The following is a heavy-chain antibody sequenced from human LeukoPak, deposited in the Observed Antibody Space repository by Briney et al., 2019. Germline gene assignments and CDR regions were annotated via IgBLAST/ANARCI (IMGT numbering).Heavy chain of an antibody. CDR2: ISGRGDST. CDR1: GFTFSSYS. CDR3: AKQTAYQPPYYFDY. V-gene: IGHV3-23*01. Sequence: GGSLRLSCAASGFTFSSYSMNWVRQAPGKGLEWVSTISGRGDSTYYADSVKGRFTISRDNSKNTLYLQMNSLRAEDTAVYYCAKQTAYQPPYYFDYWGQGTLVTVSS. J-gene: IGHJ4*02. D-gene: IGHD2-2*01.